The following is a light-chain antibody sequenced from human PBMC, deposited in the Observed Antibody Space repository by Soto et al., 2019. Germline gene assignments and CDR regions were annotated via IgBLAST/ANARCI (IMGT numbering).Light chain of an antibody. CDR1: SSDVGGYNY. J-gene: IGLJ1*01. V-gene: IGLV2-8*01. CDR2: EVS. CDR3: SSYAGSNNLYV. Sequence: QSVLTKPPSANGSPGQSVTISCTGTSSDVGGYNYVSWYQQHPGKAPKLMIYEVSKRPSGVPDRFSGSKSGNTASLTVSGLQAEDEADYYCSSYAGSNNLYVFGTGTKVTVL.